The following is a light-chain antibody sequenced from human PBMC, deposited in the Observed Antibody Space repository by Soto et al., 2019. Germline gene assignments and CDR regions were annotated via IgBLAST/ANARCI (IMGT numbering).Light chain of an antibody. J-gene: IGLJ1*01. CDR2: DVS. V-gene: IGLV2-14*01. CDR1: SSDVGGYNY. CDR3: SSYTSSSTRD. Sequence: QSALTQPASVSGSPGQSITISCTGTSSDVGGYNYVSWYQQHPGKAPKLMIYDVSNRPSGVSNRFSGSKSGNTASLTISGLQAEDVADYYCSSYTSSSTRDFGTGSTVTVL.